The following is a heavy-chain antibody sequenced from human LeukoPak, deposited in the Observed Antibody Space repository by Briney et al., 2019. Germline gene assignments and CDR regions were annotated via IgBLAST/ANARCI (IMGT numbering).Heavy chain of an antibody. CDR2: IIGSGGST. CDR3: AKGTITPIYGAGSFYDY. J-gene: IGHJ4*02. CDR1: GLTFSSYA. D-gene: IGHD3-10*01. V-gene: IGHV3-23*01. Sequence: GGSLRLSCAASGLTFSSYAMSWVRQAPGKGLEWVSAIIGSGGSTSCADSVKCRFTISRDKSKNTLYLQMNSLRAEDTAVYYCAKGTITPIYGAGSFYDYWGQGTLVTVSS.